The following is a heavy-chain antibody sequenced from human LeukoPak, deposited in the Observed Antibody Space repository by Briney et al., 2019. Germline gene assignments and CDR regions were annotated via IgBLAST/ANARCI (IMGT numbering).Heavy chain of an antibody. V-gene: IGHV3-23*01. J-gene: IGHJ4*02. Sequence: GGSLRLSCAASGFTSSSYAMTWVRQAPGKGLEWVSGISGSGYSTYYADSVKGRFTISRDNSKNTQYLQMNSLRAEDTAVYYCAREPTVTTALTFDYWGQGTLVTVSS. D-gene: IGHD4-17*01. CDR3: AREPTVTTALTFDY. CDR2: ISGSGYST. CDR1: GFTSSSYA.